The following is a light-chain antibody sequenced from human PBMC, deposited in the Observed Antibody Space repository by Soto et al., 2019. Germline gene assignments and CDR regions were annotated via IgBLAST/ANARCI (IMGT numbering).Light chain of an antibody. V-gene: IGLV1-44*01. Sequence: QSVLTQPPSASGTPGQRVTISCSGSSSNIGSNTVNWYQQLPGTAPKLLICSNNQRPSGVPDRFSGSKSGTSASLAISGLQSEDEADYYCAAWDDSLNGSYVFGTGTKLTVL. CDR1: SSNIGSNT. CDR2: SNN. CDR3: AAWDDSLNGSYV. J-gene: IGLJ1*01.